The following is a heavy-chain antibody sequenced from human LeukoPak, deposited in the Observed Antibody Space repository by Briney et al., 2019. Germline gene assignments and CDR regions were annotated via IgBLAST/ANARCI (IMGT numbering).Heavy chain of an antibody. Sequence: TGGSLRLSCAASGFTFSSYWMSWVRQAPGKGLEWVGRIKSKTDGGTTDYAAPVKGRFTISRDDSKNTLYLQMNSLKTEDSAVYYCTTGGGMFLLGSGKHGDYFAFDPWGQGTLVTVSS. V-gene: IGHV3-15*01. CDR1: GFTFSSYW. J-gene: IGHJ5*02. CDR3: TTGGGMFLLGSGKHGDYFAFDP. D-gene: IGHD4-17*01. CDR2: IKSKTDGGTT.